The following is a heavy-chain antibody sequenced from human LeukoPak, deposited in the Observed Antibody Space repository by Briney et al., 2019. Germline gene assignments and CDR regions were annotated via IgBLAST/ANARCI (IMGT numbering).Heavy chain of an antibody. J-gene: IGHJ4*02. Sequence: ASVKVSCKTFGYTFIHYYMHWVRQASGEGFEWMGIVDPSGDIATYAQKFQGRVTLTTDTSTSTAYMELRSLRSDDTAVYYCARDLPAYYDFWSGEFDYWGQGTLVTVSS. CDR2: VDPSGDIA. D-gene: IGHD3-3*01. CDR3: ARDLPAYYDFWSGEFDY. V-gene: IGHV1-46*01. CDR1: GYTFIHYY.